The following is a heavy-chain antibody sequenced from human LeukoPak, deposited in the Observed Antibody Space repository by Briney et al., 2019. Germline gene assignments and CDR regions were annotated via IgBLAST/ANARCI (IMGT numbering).Heavy chain of an antibody. V-gene: IGHV3-23*01. J-gene: IGHJ4*02. Sequence: PGGSLRLTCAASGFTFSNYAMNWVRQAPGKGLEWVSSISGSGAGTYYADSVKGRFTISRDNSKNTLYLQMNSLRAEDTAVYYCAKGFYCNGVRCSSLAIDYWGQGTLVTVSS. CDR2: ISGSGAGT. CDR1: GFTFSNYA. D-gene: IGHD2-15*01. CDR3: AKGFYCNGVRCSSLAIDY.